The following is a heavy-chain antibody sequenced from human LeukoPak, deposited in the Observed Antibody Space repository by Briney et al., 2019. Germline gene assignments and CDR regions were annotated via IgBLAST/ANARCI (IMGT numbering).Heavy chain of an antibody. D-gene: IGHD2-2*01. CDR1: GFTSRNYA. J-gene: IGHJ4*02. V-gene: IGHV3-23*01. CDR3: AKRTTSSSGFDY. CDR2: ITKGGTT. Sequence: GGSLRLSCAASGFTSRNYAMSWVRQAPGKGLEWVSGITKGGTTYYADSVKGRFTISRDNSKNTLHLQIISLRTEDTALYHCAKRTTSSSGFDYWGQGTLVTVSS.